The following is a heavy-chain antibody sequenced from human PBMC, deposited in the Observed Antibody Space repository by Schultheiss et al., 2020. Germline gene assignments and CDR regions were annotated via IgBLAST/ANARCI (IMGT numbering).Heavy chain of an antibody. CDR3: ARDAHDFWSGYQSSYGMDV. J-gene: IGHJ6*02. CDR2: IYYSGST. D-gene: IGHD3-3*01. Sequence: SETLSLTCTVSSGSISSGGYYWSWIRQHPGKGLEWIGYIYYSGSTYYNPSLKSRVTISVDTSKNQFSLKLSSVTAADTAVYYCARDAHDFWSGYQSSYGMDVWGQGTTVTVSS. CDR1: SGSISSGGYY. V-gene: IGHV4-31*03.